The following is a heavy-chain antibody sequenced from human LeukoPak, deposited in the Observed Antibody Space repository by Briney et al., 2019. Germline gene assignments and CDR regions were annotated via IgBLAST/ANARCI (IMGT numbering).Heavy chain of an antibody. D-gene: IGHD6-19*01. V-gene: IGHV3-74*01. CDR1: GFTFSSYW. J-gene: IGHJ4*02. CDR2: INTDGSRT. CDR3: ARKRAVAGPLGF. Sequence: GGTLRLSCAASGFTFSSYWMHWVRQAPGKGLVWVSSINTDGSRTSYADSVKGRFTISRDNAKNTLYLQMNSLRAEDTAVYYCARKRAVAGPLGFGGQGTLVTVSS.